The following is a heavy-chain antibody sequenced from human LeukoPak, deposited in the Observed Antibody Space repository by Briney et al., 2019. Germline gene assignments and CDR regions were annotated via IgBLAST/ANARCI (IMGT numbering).Heavy chain of an antibody. V-gene: IGHV3-30*04. CDR1: GFTFSSYA. Sequence: SGRSLRLSCAASGFTFSSYAMHWVRQAPGKGLEWVAVISYDGSNKYYADSVKGRFTISRDNSKNTLYLQMNSLRAEDTAVYYCAREVAVAEPYYFDYWGQGTLVTVSP. D-gene: IGHD6-19*01. J-gene: IGHJ4*02. CDR3: AREVAVAEPYYFDY. CDR2: ISYDGSNK.